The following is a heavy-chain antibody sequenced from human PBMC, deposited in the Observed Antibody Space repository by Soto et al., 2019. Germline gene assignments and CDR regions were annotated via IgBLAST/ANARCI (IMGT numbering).Heavy chain of an antibody. CDR3: ARARGYTYAPPTY. D-gene: IGHD5-18*01. V-gene: IGHV3-33*01. J-gene: IGHJ4*02. CDR1: GFTFNTYG. Sequence: GGSLRLSCAASGFTFNTYGMHWVRQAPGKGLEWVAVIWYDGSLKYYADSVKGRFTISRDNSKNTLYLQINSLRAEDTAVYYCARARGYTYAPPTYWGQGTLVTVSS. CDR2: IWYDGSLK.